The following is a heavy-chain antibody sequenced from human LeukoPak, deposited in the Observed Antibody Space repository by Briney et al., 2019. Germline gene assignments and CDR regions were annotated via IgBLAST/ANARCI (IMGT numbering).Heavy chain of an antibody. V-gene: IGHV3-21*01. D-gene: IGHD5-24*01. J-gene: IGHJ4*02. Sequence: GGSLRLSCAASGFTFSSYSMNWVRKAPGKGLEWVSSISSSSSYIYYADSLKGRFTISRDNAKNSLYLQMNSLRAEDTAVYYCASWRWLQNEYYFDYWGQGTLVTVSS. CDR2: ISSSSSYI. CDR1: GFTFSSYS. CDR3: ASWRWLQNEYYFDY.